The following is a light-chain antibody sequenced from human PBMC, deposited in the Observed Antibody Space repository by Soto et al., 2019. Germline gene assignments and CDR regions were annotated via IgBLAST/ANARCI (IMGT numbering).Light chain of an antibody. Sequence: EKVMTQFPATLSVSPGQRATLSCRASQSVGSNVAWYQQKPGQAPRLLISGASTRATGIPARFSGSGSGTEFTLTITSLQSEDFAVYYCQQYNNWPLTFGGGTKVEIK. CDR2: GAS. CDR1: QSVGSN. CDR3: QQYNNWPLT. V-gene: IGKV3-15*01. J-gene: IGKJ4*01.